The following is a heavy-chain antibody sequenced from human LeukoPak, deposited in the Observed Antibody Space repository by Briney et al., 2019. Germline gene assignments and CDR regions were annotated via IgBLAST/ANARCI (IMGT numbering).Heavy chain of an antibody. CDR1: GFTFSRYS. CDR3: AKLRAGSGGLIDY. CDR2: ISSSSSYI. V-gene: IGHV3-21*01. J-gene: IGHJ4*02. Sequence: VGSLRLSCAASGFTFSRYSMNWVRQAPGKGLEWVSSISSSSSYIYYSDSVKGRFTISRDNAKNSLYLQMNSLRAEDTAVYYCAKLRAGSGGLIDYWGQGTPVSVSS. D-gene: IGHD6-19*01.